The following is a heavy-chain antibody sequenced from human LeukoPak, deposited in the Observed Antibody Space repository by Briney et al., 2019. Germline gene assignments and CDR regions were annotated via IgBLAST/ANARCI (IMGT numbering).Heavy chain of an antibody. D-gene: IGHD6-13*01. CDR1: GYSISSGYY. Sequence: PSETLSLTCTVSGYSISSGYYWGWIRQPQGKGLEWLASIYHSGTIYYNPSLKSRVTISVDTSKNQFSLKLTSVTAADTAVYYCARGLGRQQLVSPFDYWGQGTLVTVSS. J-gene: IGHJ4*02. CDR2: IYHSGTI. CDR3: ARGLGRQQLVSPFDY. V-gene: IGHV4-38-2*02.